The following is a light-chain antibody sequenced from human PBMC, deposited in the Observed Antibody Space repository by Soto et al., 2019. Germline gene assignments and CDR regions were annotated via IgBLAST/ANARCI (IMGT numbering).Light chain of an antibody. V-gene: IGKV3D-15*01. CDR1: QSVGST. CDR2: GAS. Sequence: EIFMTQSPATLSVFPGERVILSCRASQSVGSTLAWYQQKPGQAPRLLIRGASTRATGLPARFSGSGSWTEFTLTNSSLQSEDFAVYYCQQYSSSLTFGGGTTLEIK. CDR3: QQYSSSLT. J-gene: IGKJ4*02.